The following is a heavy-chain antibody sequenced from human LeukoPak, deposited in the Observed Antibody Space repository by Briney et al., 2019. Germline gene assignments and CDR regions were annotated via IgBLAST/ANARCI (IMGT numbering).Heavy chain of an antibody. V-gene: IGHV3-33*08. CDR3: AILGYCSSTSCYGTYGMDV. Sequence: PGRSLRLSCAASGFTFSSYGMHWVRQAPGKGLEWVAVIWYDGSNKYYADSVKGRFTISRDNSKNTLYLQMNSLRAEDTAVYYCAILGYCSSTSCYGTYGMDVWGQGTTVTVSS. CDR2: IWYDGSNK. J-gene: IGHJ6*02. CDR1: GFTFSSYG. D-gene: IGHD2-2*01.